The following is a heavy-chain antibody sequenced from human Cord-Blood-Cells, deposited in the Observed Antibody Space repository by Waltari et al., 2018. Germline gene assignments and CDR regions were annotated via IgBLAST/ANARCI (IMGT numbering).Heavy chain of an antibody. CDR3: AKERWGYFDY. Sequence: EVQLLESGGGLVQPGGSLRLSCAASGFTFSSSALSWVRQAPGKGLEWVSAIGGSGGSTYYADAVKGRFTSSRDNSKNTLYLQMNSLRAEDTAVYYCAKERWGYFDYWGQGTLVTVSS. D-gene: IGHD2-21*01. CDR2: IGGSGGST. V-gene: IGHV3-23*01. J-gene: IGHJ4*02. CDR1: GFTFSSSA.